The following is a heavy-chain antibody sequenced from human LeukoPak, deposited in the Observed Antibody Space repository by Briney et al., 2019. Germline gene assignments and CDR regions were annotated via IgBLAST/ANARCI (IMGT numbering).Heavy chain of an antibody. D-gene: IGHD3-22*01. CDR3: ARTYYYDSSGGTYYYYYMDV. CDR2: IIPIFGTA. V-gene: IGHV1-69*13. Sequence: GASVKVSCKSSGGTFSSYAISWVRQAPGQGLEWMGGIIPIFGTANYAQKFQGRVTITADESTSTAYMELSSLRSEDTAVYYCARTYYYDSSGGTYYYYYMDVWGKGTTVTISS. J-gene: IGHJ6*03. CDR1: GGTFSSYA.